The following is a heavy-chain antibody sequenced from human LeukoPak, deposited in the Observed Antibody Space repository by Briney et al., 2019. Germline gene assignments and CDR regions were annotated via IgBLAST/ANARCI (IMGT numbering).Heavy chain of an antibody. V-gene: IGHV3-21*04. CDR3: AKAPVTSCRGAFCYPFDS. D-gene: IGHD2-15*01. CDR2: IISSSSYI. J-gene: IGHJ4*02. CDR1: GFTFSSYS. Sequence: GGSLRLSCAASGFTFSSYSMNWVRQSPGKGLEWVSSIISSSSYIYYADSVKGRFTISRDNAKNSLYLQMNSLRVEDAAVYYCAKAPVTSCRGAFCYPFDSWGQGTLVTVSS.